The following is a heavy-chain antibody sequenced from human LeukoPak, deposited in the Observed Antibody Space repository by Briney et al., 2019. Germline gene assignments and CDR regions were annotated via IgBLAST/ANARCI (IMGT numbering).Heavy chain of an antibody. CDR3: ARVAAAGSVQFDY. CDR2: IYYSGST. V-gene: IGHV4-61*01. D-gene: IGHD6-13*01. CDR1: GGSISMSSYY. J-gene: IGHJ4*02. Sequence: SETLSLTCTVSGGSISMSSYYWSWIRQPPGKGLEWIGYIYYSGSTNYNPSLKSRVTISVDTSKNQFSLKLSSVTAADTAVYYCARVAAAGSVQFDYWGQGTLVTVSS.